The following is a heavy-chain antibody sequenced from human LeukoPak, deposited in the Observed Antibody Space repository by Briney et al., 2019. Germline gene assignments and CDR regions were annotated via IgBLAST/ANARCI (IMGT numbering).Heavy chain of an antibody. CDR3: AAVIYCSGGSCFWRHWFDP. Sequence: EASVKVSCKASGYTFNSYGISWVRQAPGQGLEWMGWISAYNGNTNYAQNLQGRVTMTTDTSTSTAHMELRSLRSDDTAVYFCAAVIYCSGGSCFWRHWFDPWGQGTLVTVSS. CDR1: GYTFNSYG. D-gene: IGHD2-15*01. CDR2: ISAYNGNT. V-gene: IGHV1-18*01. J-gene: IGHJ5*02.